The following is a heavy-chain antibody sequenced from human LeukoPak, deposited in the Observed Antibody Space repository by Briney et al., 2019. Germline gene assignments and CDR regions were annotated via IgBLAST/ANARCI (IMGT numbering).Heavy chain of an antibody. J-gene: IGHJ4*02. CDR2: ISSNGGST. CDR1: GFTFSSYV. V-gene: IGHV3-64*01. Sequence: PGGSLRLSCAASGFTFSSYVMHWVRQAPGKGLEYVSAISSNGGSTYYANSVKGRFTISRDNSKNTLYLQMGSLRAEDMAVYYCARALLVRNGYNYSPNYFDYWGQGTLVTVSS. D-gene: IGHD5-24*01. CDR3: ARALLVRNGYNYSPNYFDY.